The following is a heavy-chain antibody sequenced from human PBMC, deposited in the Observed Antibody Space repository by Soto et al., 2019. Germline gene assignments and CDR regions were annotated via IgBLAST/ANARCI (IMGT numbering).Heavy chain of an antibody. CDR1: GYSFTSYW. CDR3: ARQLDTCGGVIVQPFDY. J-gene: IGHJ4*02. D-gene: IGHD3-16*02. Sequence: GESLKISCKGSGYSFTSYWIGWVRQMPGKGLEWMGIIYPGDSDTRYSPSFQGQVTISADKSISTAYLQWSSLKASDTAMYYCARQLDTCGGVIVQPFDYWGQGTRVTISS. CDR2: IYPGDSDT. V-gene: IGHV5-51*01.